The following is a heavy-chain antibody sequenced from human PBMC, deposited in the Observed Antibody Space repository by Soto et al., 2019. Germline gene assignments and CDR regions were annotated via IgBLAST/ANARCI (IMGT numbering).Heavy chain of an antibody. CDR3: ARGYSGYDPFDY. CDR1: VGSISSSSYY. V-gene: IGHV4-39*01. Sequence: SETLSLTCIVSVGSISSSSYYWGWIRQPPGKGLEWIGKINHSGSTNYNPSLKSRVTISVDTSKNQFSLKLSSVTAADTAVYYCARGYSGYDPFDYWGQGTLVTVSS. J-gene: IGHJ4*02. CDR2: INHSGST. D-gene: IGHD5-12*01.